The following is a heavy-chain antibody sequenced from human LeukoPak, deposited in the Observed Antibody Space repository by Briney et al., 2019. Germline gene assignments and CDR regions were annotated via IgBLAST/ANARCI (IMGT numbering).Heavy chain of an antibody. V-gene: IGHV6-1*01. CDR1: GDSVSSNSAA. J-gene: IGHJ4*02. D-gene: IGHD2-15*01. CDR3: ARDQGYCSAGSCYHFDC. CDR2: TYYRSKWYN. Sequence: SQTLSPTCAISGDSVSSNSAAWNWIRQSPSRGLEWLGRTYYRSKWYNDYAVSVKSRITINPDTSKNQFSLQLNSVTPEDTAVYYCARDQGYCSAGSCYHFDCWGQGTLVTVSS.